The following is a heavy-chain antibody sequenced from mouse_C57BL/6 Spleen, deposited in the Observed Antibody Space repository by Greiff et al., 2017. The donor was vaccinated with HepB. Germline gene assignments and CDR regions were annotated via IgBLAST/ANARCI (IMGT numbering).Heavy chain of an antibody. V-gene: IGHV1-64*01. Sequence: VQLQQPGAELVKPGASVKLSCKASGYTFTSYWMHWVKQRPGQGLEWIGMIHPNSGSTNYNEKFKSKATLTVDKSSSTTYMQLSSLTSEDSAVYYFALFYYDIYAMDYWGQGTSVTVSS. CDR2: IHPNSGST. D-gene: IGHD2-4*01. J-gene: IGHJ4*01. CDR1: GYTFTSYW. CDR3: ALFYYDIYAMDY.